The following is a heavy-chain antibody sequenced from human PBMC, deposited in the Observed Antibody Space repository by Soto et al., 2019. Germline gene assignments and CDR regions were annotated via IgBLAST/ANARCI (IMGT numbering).Heavy chain of an antibody. Sequence: EVQLVESGGGLVQPGGSLKLSCAASGFTFSGSAMHWVRQASGKGLEWVGRIRSKANSYATAYAASVKGRFTISRDDSKNTAYLQMNSLKTEDTAVYYCTTSIAVADDYYYYGMDVWGQGTTVTVSS. CDR2: IRSKANSYAT. CDR3: TTSIAVADDYYYYGMDV. CDR1: GFTFSGSA. D-gene: IGHD6-19*01. V-gene: IGHV3-73*02. J-gene: IGHJ6*02.